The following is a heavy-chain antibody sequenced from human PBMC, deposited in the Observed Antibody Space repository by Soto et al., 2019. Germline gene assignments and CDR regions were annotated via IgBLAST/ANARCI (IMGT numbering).Heavy chain of an antibody. CDR3: ARGPRIFYYDFWSGYFQSSGMEV. CDR2: INPNSGGT. J-gene: IGHJ6*02. CDR1: GYTFTGYY. V-gene: IGHV1-2*04. D-gene: IGHD3-3*01. Sequence: GASVEVSCKASGYTFTGYYMHWVRQAPGQGLEWMGWINPNSGGTNYAQKFQGWVTMTSDTSISTAYMELSRLRSDDTAGYYCARGPRIFYYDFWSGYFQSSGMEVWGQGAMVTASS.